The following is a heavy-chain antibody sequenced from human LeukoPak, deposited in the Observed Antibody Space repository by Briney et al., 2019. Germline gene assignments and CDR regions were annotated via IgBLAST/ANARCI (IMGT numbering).Heavy chain of an antibody. D-gene: IGHD3-10*01. V-gene: IGHV3-30-3*01. Sequence: GGSLRLSCAASGFTFSSYAMHWAARAPGRGRGGVAFFSYEGTKKNYADSVKGRFTISRDNSKNTLYLQMNSLRAEDTAVYYCASVYGYYGSGSYFMHYYYGMDVWGQGTTVTVSS. CDR2: FSYEGTKK. J-gene: IGHJ6*02. CDR3: ASVYGYYGSGSYFMHYYYGMDV. CDR1: GFTFSSYA.